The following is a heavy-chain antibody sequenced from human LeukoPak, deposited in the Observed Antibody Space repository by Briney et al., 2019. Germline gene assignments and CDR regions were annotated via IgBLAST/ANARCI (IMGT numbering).Heavy chain of an antibody. CDR1: GFTFSSYG. D-gene: IGHD5-18*01. Sequence: GGSLRLSCAASGFTFSSYGMHWVRQAPGKGLEWVAVIWYDGSNKYYADSVKGRFTISRDNPKNTLYLQMNSLRAEDTAVYYCARDGDTAMVEDYWGQGTLVTVSS. CDR3: ARDGDTAMVEDY. V-gene: IGHV3-33*01. J-gene: IGHJ4*02. CDR2: IWYDGSNK.